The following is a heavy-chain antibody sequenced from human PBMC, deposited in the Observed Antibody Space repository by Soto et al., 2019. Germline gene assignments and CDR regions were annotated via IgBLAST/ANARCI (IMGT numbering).Heavy chain of an antibody. CDR3: ARDQGTWMVAAPGAY. Sequence: GASVKVSCKASGYTFTSYGISWVRQAPGQGLEWMGWISAYNGNTNYAQKLQGRVTMTTDTSTSTAYMELRSLRSDDTAVYYCARDQGTWMVAAPGAYWGQGTLVTVSS. D-gene: IGHD2-15*01. CDR1: GYTFTSYG. J-gene: IGHJ4*02. CDR2: ISAYNGNT. V-gene: IGHV1-18*01.